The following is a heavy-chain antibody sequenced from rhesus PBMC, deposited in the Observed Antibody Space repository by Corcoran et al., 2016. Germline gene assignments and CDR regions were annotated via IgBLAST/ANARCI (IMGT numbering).Heavy chain of an antibody. J-gene: IGHJ4*01. CDR2: IYGSSGSD. CDR3: ARIYTVTWLPIDY. D-gene: IGHD4-23*01. V-gene: IGHV4-76*01. CDR1: GGSISGGYD. Sequence: QVQLQESGPGVVKPSETLSLTCAVSGGSISGGYDWSCIRQPPGKGLEWIGYIYGSSGSDNYNPSLKNRVTISKDASKNEFSLKLSSVTAADTAVYYCARIYTVTWLPIDYWGQGVLVTVSS.